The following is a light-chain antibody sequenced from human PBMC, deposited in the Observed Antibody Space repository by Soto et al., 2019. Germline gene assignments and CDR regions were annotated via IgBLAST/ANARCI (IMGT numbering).Light chain of an antibody. Sequence: QSVLTQPASVSGSPGQSITISCTGTSSDVGGYSYVSWYQHHPGKAPKLMIYQVTNRPSGVSNRFSGSKSGSTASLTISGLQADDEADYYCSSYTSSSTFYVFGTGTQLTVL. V-gene: IGLV2-14*01. CDR1: SSDVGGYSY. CDR3: SSYTSSSTFYV. J-gene: IGLJ1*01. CDR2: QVT.